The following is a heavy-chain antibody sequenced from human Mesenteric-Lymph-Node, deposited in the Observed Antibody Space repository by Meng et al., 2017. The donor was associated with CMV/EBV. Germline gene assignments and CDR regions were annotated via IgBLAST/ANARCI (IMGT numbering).Heavy chain of an antibody. Sequence: GESLKISCAASGFTFTSYWMHWVRQAPGKGLEWVSSISSSSSYIYYADSVKGRFTISRHNAKNSLYLQMNSLRAEDTAVYYCARDEGYCSSTSCYYYYGMDVWGQGTTVTVSS. CDR2: ISSSSSYI. J-gene: IGHJ6*02. V-gene: IGHV3-21*01. D-gene: IGHD2-2*01. CDR1: GFTFTSYW. CDR3: ARDEGYCSSTSCYYYYGMDV.